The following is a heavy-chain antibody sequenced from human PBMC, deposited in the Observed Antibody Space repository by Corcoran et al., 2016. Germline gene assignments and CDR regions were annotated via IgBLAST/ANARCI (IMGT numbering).Heavy chain of an antibody. Sequence: QVQLVESGGGVVQPGRSLTLSCAASGFTFNTYGMNWVRQAPGKGPEWVAVIWYDGSIKYYADSVKGRFTISRDNSKNTLYLQMNSLRAEDTALYYCARIDCTGGSCRPYYYDGMDVWGQGTTVTVSS. CDR1: GFTFNTYG. J-gene: IGHJ6*02. CDR3: ARIDCTGGSCRPYYYDGMDV. V-gene: IGHV3-33*01. CDR2: IWYDGSIK. D-gene: IGHD2-15*01.